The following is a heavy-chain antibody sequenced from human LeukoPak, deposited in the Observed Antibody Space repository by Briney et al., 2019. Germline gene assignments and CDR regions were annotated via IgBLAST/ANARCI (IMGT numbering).Heavy chain of an antibody. Sequence: GGSLRLSCAASGFTFSSYGMHWVRQAPGKGLEWVAVISYDGSNKYYADSVKGRFTISRDNSKNTLYLQMNSLRAEDTAVYYCAGGSGSYSSDWFDPWGQGTLVTVSS. J-gene: IGHJ5*02. D-gene: IGHD1-26*01. CDR1: GFTFSSYG. CDR2: ISYDGSNK. V-gene: IGHV3-30*03. CDR3: AGGSGSYSSDWFDP.